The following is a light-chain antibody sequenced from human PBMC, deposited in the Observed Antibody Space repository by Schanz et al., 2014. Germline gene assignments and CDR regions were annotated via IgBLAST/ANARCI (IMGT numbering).Light chain of an antibody. V-gene: IGLV2-14*02. CDR1: SGDVGTYNL. Sequence: QSALTQPASVSGSPGQSITISCTGTSGDVGTYNLVSWYQQHPGKAPKVMIYEGSKRPSGVSNRFSGSKSGNTASLTISGLQAEDEADYYCCSYTSSSTLPWVFGGGTKLTVL. CDR3: CSYTSSSTLPWV. CDR2: EGS. J-gene: IGLJ3*02.